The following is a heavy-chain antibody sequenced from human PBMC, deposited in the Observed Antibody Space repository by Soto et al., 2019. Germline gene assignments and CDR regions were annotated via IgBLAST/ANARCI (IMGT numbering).Heavy chain of an antibody. CDR2: LSQNGCT. CDR1: GYSFNSVHF. V-gene: IGHV4-38-2*01. J-gene: IGHJ6*02. Sequence: SETLSLTCVVSGYSFNSVHFWGWIRQPPGKGLQWIGSLSQNGCTYRNPSLRSRVTLSVDTSKNQFSLKLTSVTAADAAVYYGAAATLPSARCYGMDVWGQGSTVTVSS. CDR3: AAATLPSARCYGMDV. D-gene: IGHD2-15*01.